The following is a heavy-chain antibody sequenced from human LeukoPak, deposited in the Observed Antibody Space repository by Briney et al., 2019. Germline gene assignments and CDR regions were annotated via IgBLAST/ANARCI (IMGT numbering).Heavy chain of an antibody. CDR3: ARDKGERITAYYFDY. CDR2: INPSGGST. Sequence: EASVKVSCKASGYTFTSYYMHWVRQAPGQGLEWMGIINPSGGSTSYAQKFQGRVTMTRDTSTSTVYMELSSLRSEDTAVYYCARDKGERITAYYFDYWGQGTLVTVSS. J-gene: IGHJ4*02. CDR1: GYTFTSYY. D-gene: IGHD3-10*01. V-gene: IGHV1-46*01.